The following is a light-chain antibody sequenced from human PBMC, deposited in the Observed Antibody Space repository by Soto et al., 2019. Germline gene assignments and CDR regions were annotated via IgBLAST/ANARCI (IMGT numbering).Light chain of an antibody. V-gene: IGLV2-18*02. CDR1: SSDVGSYNR. CDR2: EVS. J-gene: IGLJ1*01. Sequence: QSVLTQPPSVSGSPGQSVTISCTGTSSDVGSYNRVPWYQQPPGTAPKLMIYEVSNRPSGVPDRFSGSKSGNTASLTISGLQAEDEADYYCSSYTSSSTYVFGTGTKSPS. CDR3: SSYTSSSTYV.